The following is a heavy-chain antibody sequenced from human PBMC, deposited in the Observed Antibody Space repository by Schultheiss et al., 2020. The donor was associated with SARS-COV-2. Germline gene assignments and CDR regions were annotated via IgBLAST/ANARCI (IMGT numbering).Heavy chain of an antibody. CDR3: ARAGGVSYALYYYGMDV. Sequence: GGSLRLSCAASGFTFSAYDMHWVRQAPGKGLEWVAVISHDGSKIFYADSVKGRLTISRDNSKNTLYLQMNSLRAEDTAVYYCARAGGVSYALYYYGMDVWGQGTTVTVSS. D-gene: IGHD2-8*02. V-gene: IGHV3-30*03. CDR1: GFTFSAYD. J-gene: IGHJ6*02. CDR2: ISHDGSKI.